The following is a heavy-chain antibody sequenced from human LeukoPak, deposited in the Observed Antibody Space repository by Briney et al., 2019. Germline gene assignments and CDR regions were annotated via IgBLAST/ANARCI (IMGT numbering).Heavy chain of an antibody. D-gene: IGHD3-22*01. CDR3: AREYYYDSSCYYGAFDI. CDR1: GFTVSSNY. J-gene: IGHJ3*02. CDR2: IYSGGST. Sequence: PGGSLRLSCAASGFTVSSNYMSWVRQAPGKGLEWVSVIYSGGSTYYADSVKGRFTISRHNSKNTLYLQMNSLRAEDAAVYYCAREYYYDSSCYYGAFDIWGQGTMVTVSS. V-gene: IGHV3-53*04.